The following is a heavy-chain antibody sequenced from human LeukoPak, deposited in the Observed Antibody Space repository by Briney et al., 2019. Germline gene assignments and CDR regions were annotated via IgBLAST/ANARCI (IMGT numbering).Heavy chain of an antibody. CDR1: GFTFDEYG. Sequence: GGSLRLSCTASGFTFDEYGMAWVRQAPGKGLEWVSGITWNGGSTGYAGAVKGRFTISRDNAKNSLYLQMNSLRAEDTALYYCARGGTLGIFGVVLRMDVWGKGTTVTVSS. J-gene: IGHJ6*04. D-gene: IGHD3-3*01. CDR3: ARGGTLGIFGVVLRMDV. V-gene: IGHV3-20*04. CDR2: ITWNGGST.